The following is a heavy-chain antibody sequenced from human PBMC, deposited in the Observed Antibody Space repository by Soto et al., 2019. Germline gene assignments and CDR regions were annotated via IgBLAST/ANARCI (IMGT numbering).Heavy chain of an antibody. CDR2: IYYSGST. CDR1: GRSISSYY. Sequence: SETLSLTCTVSGRSISSYYWSWIRQHPGKGLEWIGYIYYSGSTNYSPSLKSRVTISVDTSKNQFSLKLSSVTAADTAVYYCARLGSSSTIDYWGQGTLVTVSS. V-gene: IGHV4-59*01. D-gene: IGHD6-6*01. CDR3: ARLGSSSTIDY. J-gene: IGHJ4*02.